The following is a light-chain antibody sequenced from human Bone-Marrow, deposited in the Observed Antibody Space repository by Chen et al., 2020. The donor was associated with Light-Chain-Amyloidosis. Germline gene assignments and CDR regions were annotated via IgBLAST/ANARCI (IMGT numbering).Light chain of an antibody. CDR2: DDS. CDR3: QVWDRSSDRPV. J-gene: IGLJ3*02. CDR1: NIGSTS. Sequence: SYVLTPPSSLSVAPGHTPTIACGGNNIGSTSVHWYQQTPGQAPLLVVYDDSDRPSGIPERLSGSNSGNTATLTISRVEAGDEADYYCQVWDRSSDRPVFGGGTKLTVL. V-gene: IGLV3-21*02.